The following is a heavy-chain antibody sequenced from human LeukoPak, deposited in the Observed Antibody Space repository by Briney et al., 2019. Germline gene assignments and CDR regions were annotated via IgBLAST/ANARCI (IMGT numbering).Heavy chain of an antibody. D-gene: IGHD3-10*01. Sequence: GGSLRLSCAASGFTFSAYSMSWVRQAPGKGLEWVSSISSSSRDIYYADSVKGRFTISRDNAKDSLYLEMNSLRAEDTAIYYCSKTPGDLWSWYDYWGQGTLVTVSS. CDR1: GFTFSAYS. J-gene: IGHJ4*02. V-gene: IGHV3-21*01. CDR2: ISSSSRDI. CDR3: SKTPGDLWSWYDY.